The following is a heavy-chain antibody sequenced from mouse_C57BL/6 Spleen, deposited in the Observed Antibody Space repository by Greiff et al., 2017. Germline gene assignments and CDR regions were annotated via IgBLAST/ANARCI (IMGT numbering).Heavy chain of an antibody. CDR3: APNYYVSSYAMDY. CDR1: GYTFTSYW. V-gene: IGHV1-59*01. D-gene: IGHD1-1*01. Sequence: QVQLQQPGAELVRPGTSVKLSCKASGYTFTSYWMHWVKQRPGQGLEWIGVIDPSDSYTNYNQKFKGKATLTVDTSSSTAYMQLSSLTSEVSAVYYCAPNYYVSSYAMDYWGQGTTLTVSS. CDR2: IDPSDSYT. J-gene: IGHJ2*01.